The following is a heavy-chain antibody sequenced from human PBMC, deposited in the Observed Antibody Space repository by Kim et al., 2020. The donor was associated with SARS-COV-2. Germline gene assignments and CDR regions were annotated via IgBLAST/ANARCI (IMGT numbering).Heavy chain of an antibody. V-gene: IGHV3-30*05. D-gene: IGHD1-26*01. Sequence: DSVKGRLTISRDNSKTTLYLQMNSLRAEGTAVYYCANGGSGSPRYGMDVWGQGTTVTVSS. J-gene: IGHJ6*02. CDR3: ANGGSGSPRYGMDV.